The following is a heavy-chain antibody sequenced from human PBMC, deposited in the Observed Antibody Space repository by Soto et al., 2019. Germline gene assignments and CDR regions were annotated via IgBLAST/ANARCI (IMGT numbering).Heavy chain of an antibody. V-gene: IGHV1-69*08. J-gene: IGHJ4*02. Sequence: QVQLVQSGAEVKKPGSSVKVSCKASGGTFSSYTISWVRQAPGQGLEWMGRIIPIFGIANYAQKFQGRVTITADKSTSTAYMELSSLRSEDTAVYYCAREAPCSSTSCVFDYWGQGTLVTVSS. CDR2: IIPIFGIA. D-gene: IGHD2-2*01. CDR3: AREAPCSSTSCVFDY. CDR1: GGTFSSYT.